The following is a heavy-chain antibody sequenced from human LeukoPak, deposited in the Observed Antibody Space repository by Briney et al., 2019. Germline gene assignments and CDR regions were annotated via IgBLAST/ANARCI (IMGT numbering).Heavy chain of an antibody. CDR3: AKGGIAVAGFFDY. J-gene: IGHJ4*02. CDR1: GFTFSSYG. Sequence: GGSLRLSCAASGFTFSSYGMHWVRQAPGKGLEWVAVISYDGSNKYYADSVKGRFTISRDNSKNTLYLQMNNLRAEDTAVYYCAKGGIAVAGFFDYWGQGTLVTVSS. D-gene: IGHD6-19*01. CDR2: ISYDGSNK. V-gene: IGHV3-30*18.